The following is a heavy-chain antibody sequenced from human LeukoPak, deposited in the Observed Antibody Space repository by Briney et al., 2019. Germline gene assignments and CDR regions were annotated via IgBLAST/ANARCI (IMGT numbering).Heavy chain of an antibody. CDR3: ARGNYDWDCDY. Sequence: GGSLRLSCAASGFTFSSYSMHWVRQAPGKGLEWVTLISYDGNNKFYADSVEGRFTISRDDSMNTVYLQMNSLRAEDTAVYYCARGNYDWDCDYWGQGTLVTVSS. D-gene: IGHD3-22*01. CDR1: GFTFSSYS. J-gene: IGHJ4*02. CDR2: ISYDGNNK. V-gene: IGHV3-30-3*01.